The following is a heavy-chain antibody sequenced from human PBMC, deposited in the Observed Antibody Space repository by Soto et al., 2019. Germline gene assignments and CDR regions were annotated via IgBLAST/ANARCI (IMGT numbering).Heavy chain of an antibody. D-gene: IGHD3-9*01. CDR3: AKDSYDILTGQKRYFDS. V-gene: IGHV3-43*01. Sequence: PGGSLRLSCAVSGFTFEAYTMHWVRQGPGKGLEWVPLISWDGGITHYADSVKGRFTIARDNGKNSLFLEMSSLRPDDTALYYCAKDSYDILTGQKRYFDSWGQGTRVTVSS. CDR1: GFTFEAYT. J-gene: IGHJ4*02. CDR2: ISWDGGIT.